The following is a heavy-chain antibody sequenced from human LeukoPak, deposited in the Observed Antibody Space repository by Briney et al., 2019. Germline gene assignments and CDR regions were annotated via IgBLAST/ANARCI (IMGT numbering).Heavy chain of an antibody. D-gene: IGHD3-10*01. CDR3: ARGGWGSHYCYFYYMDV. CDR2: ISGSGGST. Sequence: GGSLRLSCAASGFTFRRYAMSWVRQAPGKGLEWVSAISGSGGSTYYADSVKGRFTVSRDNSQNTLYLQMNSLRAEDTAVYYCARGGWGSHYCYFYYMDVWGKGTTVTVSS. J-gene: IGHJ6*03. CDR1: GFTFRRYA. V-gene: IGHV3-23*01.